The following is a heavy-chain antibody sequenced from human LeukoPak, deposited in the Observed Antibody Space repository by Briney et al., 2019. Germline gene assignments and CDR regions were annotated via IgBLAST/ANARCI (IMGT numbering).Heavy chain of an antibody. Sequence: ASVKVTCKVSGYTLTELSMHWVRQAPGKGLEWMGGFDPEDGETIYAQKFQVKVTMTEDTSTDTTYMELSSLRFEDTAVYYCATDNYSSGWYDYYYYYGMDVWGKGTTVTVSS. V-gene: IGHV1-24*01. CDR1: GYTLTELS. CDR2: FDPEDGET. D-gene: IGHD6-19*01. CDR3: ATDNYSSGWYDYYYYYGMDV. J-gene: IGHJ6*04.